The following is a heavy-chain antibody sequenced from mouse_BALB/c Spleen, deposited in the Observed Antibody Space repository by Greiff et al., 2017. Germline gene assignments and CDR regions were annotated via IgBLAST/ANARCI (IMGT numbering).Heavy chain of an antibody. CDR2: ISSGSSTI. Sequence: EVMLVESGGGLVKLGGSLKLSCAASGFTFSSFGMHWVRQAPEKGLEWVAYISSGSSTIYYADTVKGRFTISRDNPKNTLFLQMTSLRSEDTAMYYCARFEGNYGWFAYWGQGTLVTVSA. J-gene: IGHJ3*01. D-gene: IGHD2-1*01. V-gene: IGHV5-17*02. CDR1: GFTFSSFG. CDR3: ARFEGNYGWFAY.